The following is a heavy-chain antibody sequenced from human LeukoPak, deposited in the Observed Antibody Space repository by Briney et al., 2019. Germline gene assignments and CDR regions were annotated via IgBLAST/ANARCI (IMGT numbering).Heavy chain of an antibody. CDR3: ARMAYDILTGHFQPNWFDP. Sequence: ASVKVSCKASGYTFTSYGISWVRQAPGQGLEWMGWISAYNGNTNYAQKLQGRVTMTTDTSTSTAYMELRSLRSDDTAVYYCARMAYDILTGHFQPNWFDPWGQGTLVTVSS. J-gene: IGHJ5*02. V-gene: IGHV1-18*01. CDR2: ISAYNGNT. D-gene: IGHD3-9*01. CDR1: GYTFTSYG.